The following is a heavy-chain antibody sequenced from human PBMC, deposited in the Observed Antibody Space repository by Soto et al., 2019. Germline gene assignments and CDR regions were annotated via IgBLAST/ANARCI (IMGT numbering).Heavy chain of an antibody. CDR1: GYTFTSYA. D-gene: IGHD1-7*01. V-gene: IGHV1-3*01. CDR3: ARSFYNWNYYFDY. Sequence: QVQLVQSGAEVKKPGASVKASCKASGYTFTSYAMHWVRQAPGQRLEWMGWINAGNGNTKYSQKFQGRVTMTRDTSASTADMELSSLRSEDTAVYYCARSFYNWNYYFDYWGQGTLVTVSS. J-gene: IGHJ4*02. CDR2: INAGNGNT.